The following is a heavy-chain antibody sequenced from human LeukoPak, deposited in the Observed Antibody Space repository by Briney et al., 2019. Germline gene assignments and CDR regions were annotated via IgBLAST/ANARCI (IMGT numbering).Heavy chain of an antibody. Sequence: RPGGSLRLSCAASGFTFDDYGMSWVRQAPGKGLEWVSGINWNGGSTGYADSVKGRFTISRDNAKNSLYLQMNSLRAEDTALYHCARDRCSSTSCYKAFDIWGQGTMVTVSS. V-gene: IGHV3-20*01. J-gene: IGHJ3*02. D-gene: IGHD2-2*02. CDR2: INWNGGST. CDR1: GFTFDDYG. CDR3: ARDRCSSTSCYKAFDI.